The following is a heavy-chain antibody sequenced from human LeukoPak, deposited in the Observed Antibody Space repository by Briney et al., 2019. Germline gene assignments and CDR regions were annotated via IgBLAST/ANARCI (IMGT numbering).Heavy chain of an antibody. J-gene: IGHJ4*02. V-gene: IGHV4-39*01. D-gene: IGHD6-25*01. CDR1: GDSLITTSYY. CDR3: AAAFDY. CDR2: INHSGST. Sequence: SETLSLTCTLAGDSLITTSYYWGWIRQPPGKGLEWIGEINHSGSTNYNPSLKSRVTISVDTSKNQFSLELNSVTAADTAVYYCAAAFDYWGQGTLVTVSS.